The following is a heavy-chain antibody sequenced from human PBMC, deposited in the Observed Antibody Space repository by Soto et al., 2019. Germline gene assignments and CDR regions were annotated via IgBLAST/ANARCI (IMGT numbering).Heavy chain of an antibody. V-gene: IGHV1-18*01. J-gene: IGHJ6*02. D-gene: IGHD5-12*01. CDR3: AGEGVAPYYSYGMDI. CDR1: GYTFTRSG. CDR2: ISSYNGDT. Sequence: QVQLVQSGAEVKKPGASVKVSCKASGYTFTRSGISWARQAPGQGPEWMGWISSYNGDTNYAQTFQGRVTMTTATSTSTAYMELRSVRSDDTAVYYWAGEGVAPYYSYGMDIRGQVPPVTVSS.